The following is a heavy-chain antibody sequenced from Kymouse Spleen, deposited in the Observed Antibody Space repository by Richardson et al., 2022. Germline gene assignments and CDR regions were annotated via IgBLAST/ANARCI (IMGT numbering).Heavy chain of an antibody. CDR1: GGSFSGYY. J-gene: IGHJ4*02. V-gene: IGHV4-34*01. CDR2: INHSGST. D-gene: IGHD6-13*01. Sequence: QVQLQQWGAGLLKPSETLSLTCAVYGGSFSGYYWSWIRQPPGKGLEWIGEINHSGSTNYNPSLKSRVTISVDTSKNQFSLKLSSVTAADTAVYYCARRIAAAGPVFDYWGQGTLVTVSS. CDR3: ARRIAAAGPVFDY.